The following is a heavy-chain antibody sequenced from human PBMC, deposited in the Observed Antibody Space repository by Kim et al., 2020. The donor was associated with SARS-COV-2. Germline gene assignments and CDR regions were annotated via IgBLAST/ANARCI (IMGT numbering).Heavy chain of an antibody. Sequence: SGPTLVKPTQTLTLTCTFSGFSLSTSGVGVGWIRQPPGKALEWLALIYWDDDKRYSPSLKSRLTITKDTSKNQVVLIMTNVDPVDTATYYCSRVLGGNYYFHEYFQHWGQGTLVTVSS. CDR3: SRVLGGNYYFHEYFQH. J-gene: IGHJ1*01. CDR1: GFSLSTSGVG. CDR2: IYWDDDK. D-gene: IGHD1-26*01. V-gene: IGHV2-5*02.